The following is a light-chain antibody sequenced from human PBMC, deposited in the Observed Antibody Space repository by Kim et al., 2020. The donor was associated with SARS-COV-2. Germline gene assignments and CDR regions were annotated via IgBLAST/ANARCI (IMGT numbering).Light chain of an antibody. J-gene: IGKJ1*01. V-gene: IGKV1-5*03. CDR1: QSVSSW. Sequence: GDKVTITCRGSQSVSSWLAWYQQKPGKAPKLLIYKASSVERGVPSRFSGGGSGTEFTLTISSLQPDDVATYYCQQYDSYPWTFGQGTKVDIK. CDR3: QQYDSYPWT. CDR2: KAS.